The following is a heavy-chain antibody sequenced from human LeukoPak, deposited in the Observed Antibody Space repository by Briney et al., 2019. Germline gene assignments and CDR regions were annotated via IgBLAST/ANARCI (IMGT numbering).Heavy chain of an antibody. CDR2: IYYSGST. D-gene: IGHD5-12*01. CDR3: AGNLVATSSIDY. V-gene: IGHV4-30-4*02. CDR1: GGSISSGDYY. Sequence: SDTLSLTCTVSGGSISSGDYYWRWLRQPPGKGLEWIGYIYYSGSTYYNPSLKSRVTISVDTSKNQFSLKLSSVTAADTAVYYCAGNLVATSSIDYWGQGTLVTVSS. J-gene: IGHJ4*02.